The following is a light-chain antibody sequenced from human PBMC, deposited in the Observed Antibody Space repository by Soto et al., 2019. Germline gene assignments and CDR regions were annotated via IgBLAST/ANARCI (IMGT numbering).Light chain of an antibody. Sequence: QSALTQPRSVSGSPGQSVTISCTGTSSDVGAYNYVSWYQQHPGKAPKLMIYDVRVRPSGVPARFSGSKSGNTASLTISGLQAEDDADYYCCSYAGTYPLRVFGTGTQLTVL. V-gene: IGLV2-11*01. CDR2: DVR. J-gene: IGLJ1*01. CDR1: SSDVGAYNY. CDR3: CSYAGTYPLRV.